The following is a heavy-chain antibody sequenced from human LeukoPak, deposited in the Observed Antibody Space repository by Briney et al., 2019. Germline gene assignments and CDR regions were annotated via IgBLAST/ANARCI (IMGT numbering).Heavy chain of an antibody. V-gene: IGHV3-23*01. D-gene: IGHD6-19*01. CDR1: GFTFSNFA. CDR2: IGGGGAST. J-gene: IGHJ4*02. CDR3: ARLSRPILVAGTIHQIDY. Sequence: GGSLRRSCAASGFTFSNFAMTWVRQAPGKGLEWVSGIGGGGASTYYAESVKGRFTISRDNCKNTLYLQMNSLTADNTAVYYCARLSRPILVAGTIHQIDYWGQGTPVTASS.